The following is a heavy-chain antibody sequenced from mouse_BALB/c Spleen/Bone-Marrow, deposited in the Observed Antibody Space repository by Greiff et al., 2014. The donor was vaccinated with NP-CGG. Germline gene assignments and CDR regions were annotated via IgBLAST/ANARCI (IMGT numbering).Heavy chain of an antibody. CDR2: IYPGNVNT. J-gene: IGHJ3*01. V-gene: IGHV1S56*01. CDR3: ARGNGGAWFAY. CDR1: GYTFTSYY. Sequence: QVQLQQSGPELVKPGASVRISCKASGYTFTSYYIHWVKQRPGQGLEWIGWIYPGNVNTKYNEKFKGKATLTADKSSNTAYMQLSSLTSEDSAVYFCARGNGGAWFAYWGQGTLVTVSA.